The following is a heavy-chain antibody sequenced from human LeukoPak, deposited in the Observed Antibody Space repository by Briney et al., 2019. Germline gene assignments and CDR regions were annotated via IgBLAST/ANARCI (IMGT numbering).Heavy chain of an antibody. J-gene: IGHJ4*02. CDR1: GFTFRDA. CDR3: AKSPSPCSSTSCYTGY. D-gene: IGHD2-2*02. CDR2: ISGSGGST. V-gene: IGHV3-23*01. Sequence: GGSLRLSCAASGFTFRDAWMTWVRQAPGTGLEGVSAISGSGGSTYYADSVKGRFTISRDNSKNTLYLQMNSLRAEDTAVYYCAKSPSPCSSTSCYTGYWGQGTLVTVST.